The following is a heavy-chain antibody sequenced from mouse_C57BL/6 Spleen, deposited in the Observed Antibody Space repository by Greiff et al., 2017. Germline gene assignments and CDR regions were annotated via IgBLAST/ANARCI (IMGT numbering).Heavy chain of an antibody. V-gene: IGHV1-55*01. CDR1: GYTFTSYW. J-gene: IGHJ4*01. D-gene: IGHD1-1*01. CDR3: ARFSSFLYAMDY. CDR2: IYPGSGST. Sequence: VQLQQPGAELVKPGASVKMSCKASGYTFTSYWITWVKQRPGQGLEWIGDIYPGSGSTNYNEKFTSKATLTVDTSSSTAYMQLSSLTSEDSAVYYCARFSSFLYAMDYWGQGTSVTVSS.